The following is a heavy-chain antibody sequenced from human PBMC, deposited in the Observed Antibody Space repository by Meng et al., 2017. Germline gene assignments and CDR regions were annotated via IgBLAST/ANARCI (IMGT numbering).Heavy chain of an antibody. Sequence: SGPTLVKPTQTLTLTCTFSGFSLSTSGVGVGWIRQPPGKALDWLALIYWTDDKRYSPSLKSRLTITKDTSKNQVVLTMTNMDTVDTATYYCAHRHSWGRPGRFDYWGQGTLVTVSS. D-gene: IGHD3-10*01. CDR1: GFSLSTSGVG. V-gene: IGHV2-5*01. J-gene: IGHJ4*02. CDR2: IYWTDDK. CDR3: AHRHSWGRPGRFDY.